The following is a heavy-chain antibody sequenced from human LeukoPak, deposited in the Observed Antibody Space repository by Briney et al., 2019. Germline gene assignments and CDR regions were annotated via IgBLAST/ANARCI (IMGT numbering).Heavy chain of an antibody. Sequence: GGSLRLSCAASGFTFSNAWMSWVRQAPGKGLQWVGRIKVKTDGGTTDYAAPVKGRVIISRDDSKNTLYLQMNNLKTEDTAVYYCTTDLTSIVGATGFDYWGQGTLVTVSS. CDR1: GFTFSNAW. J-gene: IGHJ4*02. V-gene: IGHV3-15*01. D-gene: IGHD1-26*01. CDR2: IKVKTDGGTT. CDR3: TTDLTSIVGATGFDY.